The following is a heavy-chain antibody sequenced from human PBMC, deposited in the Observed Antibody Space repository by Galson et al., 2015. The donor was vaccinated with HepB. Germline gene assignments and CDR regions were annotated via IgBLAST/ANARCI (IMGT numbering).Heavy chain of an antibody. J-gene: IGHJ4*02. CDR2: ISAYNGNT. CDR3: ARDLVVVNSHFLIDY. Sequence: SVKVSCKASGYTFTSYGISWVRQAPGQGLEWMGWISAYNGNTNYAQKLQGRVTMTTDTSTSTAYMELRSLRSDDTAVYYCARDLVVVNSHFLIDYWAREPWSPSPQ. CDR1: GYTFTSYG. D-gene: IGHD3-22*01. V-gene: IGHV1-18*04.